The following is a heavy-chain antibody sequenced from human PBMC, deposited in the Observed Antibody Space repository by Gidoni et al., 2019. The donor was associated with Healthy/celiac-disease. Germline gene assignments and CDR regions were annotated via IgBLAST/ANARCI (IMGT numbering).Heavy chain of an antibody. CDR1: GFSFSSYR. CDR3: AREIGGTVTTWFDP. Sequence: EVHLVASAGGLVKPGGSLGLSWAASGFSFSSYRMNWVSQAQGKGLEWVSSISSSSSYIYYADSVKGRFTISRDNAKNSLYLQMNSLRAEDTAVYYCAREIGGTVTTWFDPWGQGTLVTVSS. D-gene: IGHD4-4*01. CDR2: ISSSSSYI. V-gene: IGHV3-21*01. J-gene: IGHJ5*02.